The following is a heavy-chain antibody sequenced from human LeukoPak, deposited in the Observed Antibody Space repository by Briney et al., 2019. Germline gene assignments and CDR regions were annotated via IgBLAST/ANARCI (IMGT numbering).Heavy chain of an antibody. CDR1: GGSFSGYY. D-gene: IGHD5-12*01. CDR3: ARAGNIVATHYFDY. J-gene: IGHJ4*02. CDR2: INHSGST. V-gene: IGHV4-34*01. Sequence: ASETLSLTCAVYGGSFSGYYWSWIRQPPGKGLEWIGEINHSGSTNYNPSLKSRVTISVDTSKNQFSLKLSSVTAADTAVYYCARAGNIVATHYFDYWGQGTLVTVSS.